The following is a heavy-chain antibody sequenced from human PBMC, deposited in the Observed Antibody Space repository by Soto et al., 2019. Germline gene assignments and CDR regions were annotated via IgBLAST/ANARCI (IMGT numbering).Heavy chain of an antibody. CDR3: ARESAGSHKNNWFDP. D-gene: IGHD3-10*01. V-gene: IGHV4-39*07. CDR2: IYYSGST. CDR1: GGSISSSSYY. Sequence: PSETLSLTCTVSGGSISSSSYYWGWIRQPPGKGLEWIGSIYYSGSTYYNPSLKSRVTLSLDTSRNQLFLQLNSVTAADTAMYYCARESAGSHKNNWFDPWGQGTLVTVSS. J-gene: IGHJ5*02.